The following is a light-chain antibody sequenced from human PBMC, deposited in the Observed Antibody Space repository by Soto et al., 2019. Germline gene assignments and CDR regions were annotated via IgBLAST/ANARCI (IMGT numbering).Light chain of an antibody. Sequence: DIQLTQSPSFLSASVGDRVTITCRASQGIRSYLAWYQHTPGKAPKLLIYASSTLQSGVPSRFSGSGSGTEFTLTISSLQPEDFATYYCQQLNTFPVTFGQGTRLDI. CDR2: ASS. J-gene: IGKJ5*01. CDR3: QQLNTFPVT. CDR1: QGIRSY. V-gene: IGKV1-9*01.